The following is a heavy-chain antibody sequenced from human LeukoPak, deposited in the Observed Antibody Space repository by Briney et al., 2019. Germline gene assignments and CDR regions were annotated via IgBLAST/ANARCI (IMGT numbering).Heavy chain of an antibody. V-gene: IGHV4-38-2*02. CDR1: GYSIGSGYY. Sequence: SETLSLTCTVSGYSIGSGYYWGWIRQPPGQGLEWIGSIYHSGSTYYNPSLKSRVTISVDTSKNQFSLQLNSVTPEDTAVYYCAREATGWRPLDFWGQGTLVTVSS. CDR2: IYHSGST. CDR3: AREATGWRPLDF. J-gene: IGHJ4*02. D-gene: IGHD6-19*01.